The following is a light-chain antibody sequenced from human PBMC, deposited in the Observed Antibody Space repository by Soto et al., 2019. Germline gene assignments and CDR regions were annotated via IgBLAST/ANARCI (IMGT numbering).Light chain of an antibody. CDR3: SSYRRSTSLV. V-gene: IGLV2-14*01. CDR2: EVT. J-gene: IGLJ2*01. CDR1: SSDIGASNY. Sequence: QSVLTQPASVSGSPGQSITISCTGTSSDIGASNYVSWYQQHPGKAPKLMLYEVTHRPSGVSNRFSGSKSDNTASLTISGLQAEDDADYYCSSYRRSTSLVFGGGTKL.